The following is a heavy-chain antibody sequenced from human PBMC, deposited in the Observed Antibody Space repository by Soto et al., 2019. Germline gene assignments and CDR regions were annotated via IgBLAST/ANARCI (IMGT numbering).Heavy chain of an antibody. D-gene: IGHD1-26*01. J-gene: IGHJ6*02. V-gene: IGHV4-59*01. CDR3: ARTTQGGNMDV. CDR2: IHYSGNT. Sequence: QVHLQESGPGLVKPSETLSLTCTVSGGSISGYYWSWFRQPPGKGLEWIAYIHYSGNTKYNPSPKSRVSMSKDTSKNQFSLKLSSVTAADTAVSYCARTTQGGNMDVWGQGATVTVSS. CDR1: GGSISGYY.